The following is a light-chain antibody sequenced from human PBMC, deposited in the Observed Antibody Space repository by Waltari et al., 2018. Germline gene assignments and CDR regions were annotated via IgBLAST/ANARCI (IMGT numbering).Light chain of an antibody. CDR2: ENN. CDR3: GTWDNSVSVSV. CDR1: TPYNF. J-gene: IGLJ3*02. Sequence: QSVLTQPPSLSAAPGQKVTISSSGATPYNFVSWYQQVPGTAPKLLLYENNKRPSGIPDRFTGAKSGTSATLVITGLQTGDEADYYCGTWDNSVSVSVFGGGTKLTVL. V-gene: IGLV1-51*02.